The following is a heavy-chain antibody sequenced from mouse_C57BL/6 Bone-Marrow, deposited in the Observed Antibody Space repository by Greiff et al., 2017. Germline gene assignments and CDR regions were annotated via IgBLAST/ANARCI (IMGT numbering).Heavy chain of an antibody. CDR3: ARKEVGYAMDY. CDR1: GFTFSSYG. Sequence: VQLKESGGDLVKPGGSLKLSCAASGFTFSSYGMSWVRQTPDKRLEWVATISSGGSYTYYPDSVKGRFTISRDNAKNTLYLQMSSLKSEDTAMYYCARKEVGYAMDYWGQGTSVTVSS. J-gene: IGHJ4*01. V-gene: IGHV5-6*01. D-gene: IGHD1-1*01. CDR2: ISSGGSYT.